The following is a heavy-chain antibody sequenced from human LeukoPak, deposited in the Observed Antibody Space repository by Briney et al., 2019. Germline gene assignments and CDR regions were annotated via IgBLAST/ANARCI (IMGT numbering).Heavy chain of an antibody. CDR2: INPNSGGT. V-gene: IGHV1-2*02. D-gene: IGHD3-10*01. Sequence: ASVTVSCKASGYTFTGYYMHWVRQAPGQGLEWMGWINPNSGGTNYAQKFQGRVTMTRDTSISTAYMELSRLRSDDTAVYYCARGGFGSGSYYNNWFDPWGQGTLVTVSS. J-gene: IGHJ5*02. CDR3: ARGGFGSGSYYNNWFDP. CDR1: GYTFTGYY.